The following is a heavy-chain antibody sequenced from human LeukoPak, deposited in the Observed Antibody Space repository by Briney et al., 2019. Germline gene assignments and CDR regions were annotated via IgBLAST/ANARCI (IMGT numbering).Heavy chain of an antibody. CDR2: ISSSSSYI. V-gene: IGHV3-21*01. J-gene: IGHJ4*02. D-gene: IGHD6-6*01. Sequence: GGSLRLSCAASGFTFSSYSMNWVRQAPGKGLEWVSSISSSSSYIYYADSVKGRFTISRDNAKNSLHLQMNSLRAEDTAVYYCAREESSSSGYYFDYWGQGALVTVSS. CDR3: AREESSSSGYYFDY. CDR1: GFTFSSYS.